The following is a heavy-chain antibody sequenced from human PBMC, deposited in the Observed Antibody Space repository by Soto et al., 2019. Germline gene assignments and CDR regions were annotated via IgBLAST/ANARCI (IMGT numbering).Heavy chain of an antibody. V-gene: IGHV3-13*04. J-gene: IGHJ4*02. D-gene: IGHD1-1*01. CDR2: IGTAADT. CDR3: ARGWARRGYRDY. Sequence: EEQLVESGGGLVQPGGSLRLSCAASGFTFRTNDMHWVRQAPGKGLEWVAGIGTAADTYYPDSVKGRFTISRDNAKSSLYLQMKSLRAGDTAVYYCARGWARRGYRDYWGQGTLVTVSS. CDR1: GFTFRTND.